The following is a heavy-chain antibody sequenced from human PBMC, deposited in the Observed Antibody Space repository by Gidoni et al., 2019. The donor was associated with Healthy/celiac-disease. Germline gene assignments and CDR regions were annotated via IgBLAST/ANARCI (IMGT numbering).Heavy chain of an antibody. Sequence: EVQLVESGGGLVQPGRSLRLSCAASGFTFDVYAMHWVRQAPGKGLEWVSGISWNSGSIGYADSVKGRFTISRDNAKNSLYLQMNSLRAEDTALYYCAKGGYSSSWYPNWFDPWGQGTLVTVSS. V-gene: IGHV3-9*01. CDR1: GFTFDVYA. J-gene: IGHJ5*02. CDR3: AKGGYSSSWYPNWFDP. D-gene: IGHD6-13*01. CDR2: ISWNSGSI.